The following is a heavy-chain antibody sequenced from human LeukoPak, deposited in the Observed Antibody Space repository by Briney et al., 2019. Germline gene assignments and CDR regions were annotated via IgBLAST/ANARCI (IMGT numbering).Heavy chain of an antibody. CDR1: GGTFSSYA. CDR3: ARDPPGIAAADTNYYYYYGMDV. Sequence: SVNVSCKASGGTFSSYAISWVRQAPGQGLEWMGRIIPILGIANYAQKFQGRVTITADKSTSTAYMELSSLRSEDTAVYYCARDPPGIAAADTNYYYYYGMDVWGQGTTVTVSS. J-gene: IGHJ6*02. V-gene: IGHV1-69*04. CDR2: IIPILGIA. D-gene: IGHD6-13*01.